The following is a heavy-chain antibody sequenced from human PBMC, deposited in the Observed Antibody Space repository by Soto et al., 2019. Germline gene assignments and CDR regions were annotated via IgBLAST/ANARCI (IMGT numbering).Heavy chain of an antibody. D-gene: IGHD1-26*01. CDR1: GYTFTSYG. CDR3: ARRVGATRIQNWFDP. V-gene: IGHV1-18*01. Sequence: ASVKVSCKASGYTFTSYGISWVRQAPGQGLEWMGWISAYNGNTNYAQKLQGRVTMTTDTSTSTAYMELRSLRSDDTAVYYCARRVGATRIQNWFDPWGQGTLVTVSS. J-gene: IGHJ5*02. CDR2: ISAYNGNT.